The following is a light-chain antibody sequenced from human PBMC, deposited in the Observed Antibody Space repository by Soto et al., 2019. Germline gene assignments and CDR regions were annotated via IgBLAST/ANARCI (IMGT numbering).Light chain of an antibody. CDR2: TAS. V-gene: IGKV1-12*01. CDR1: QGIGSW. Sequence: DIQLTQSPPSVSASVGARVIITCRASQGIGSWLAWYQQKPGKAPNILIYTASRLQSGVPSRFSGSGSGTDFTLTINNLQPEDFATYYCQQSNSYPVTFGGGTKVDIK. J-gene: IGKJ4*01. CDR3: QQSNSYPVT.